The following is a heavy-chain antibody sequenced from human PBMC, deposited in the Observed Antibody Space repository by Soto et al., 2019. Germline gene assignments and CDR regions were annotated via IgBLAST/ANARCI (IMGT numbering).Heavy chain of an antibody. CDR3: AKYYYDRSGSPLDFDY. J-gene: IGHJ4*02. CDR2: ISGSGGTT. V-gene: IGHV3-23*01. Sequence: EVQLLESGGGLVQPGGSLRLSCAASGFTFSKYALSWVRQAPGKGLEWVSAISGSGGTTHYADSVKGRVTISRDNSKDTVFLQMNSLRAEDTAVYSCAKYYYDRSGSPLDFDYWGQGTLVTVSS. D-gene: IGHD3-22*01. CDR1: GFTFSKYA.